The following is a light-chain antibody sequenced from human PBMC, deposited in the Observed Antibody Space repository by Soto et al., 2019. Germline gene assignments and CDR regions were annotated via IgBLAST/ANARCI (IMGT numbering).Light chain of an antibody. CDR2: LGS. CDR3: MHALQTPLT. Sequence: DIVMTQSPLSLPVTPGEPASISCRSSQSLLHSNGYNYLDWYLQKPGQSPQLLIYLGSNRASGGPDRFSGSGSGTDFILKISRVEADDVGVYYCMHALQTPLTFGQGTKVEIK. J-gene: IGKJ1*01. V-gene: IGKV2-28*01. CDR1: QSLLHSNGYNY.